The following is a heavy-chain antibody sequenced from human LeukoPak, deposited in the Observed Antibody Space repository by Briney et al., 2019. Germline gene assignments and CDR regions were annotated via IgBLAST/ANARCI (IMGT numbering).Heavy chain of an antibody. Sequence: SETLSLTCAVSGYSISSGYYWGWIRQPPGKGLEWIGAKYYSGSTSYNPSLKSRVTISVETSKNQFSLQLSSVTAADTAVYYCGRHEEEAGYNAKTVDYWGQGTLVTVSS. D-gene: IGHD5-24*01. CDR2: KYYSGST. V-gene: IGHV4-38-2*01. J-gene: IGHJ4*02. CDR3: GRHEEEAGYNAKTVDY. CDR1: GYSISSGYY.